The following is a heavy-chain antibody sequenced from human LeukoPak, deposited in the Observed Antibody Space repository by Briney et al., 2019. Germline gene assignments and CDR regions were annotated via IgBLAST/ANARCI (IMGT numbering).Heavy chain of an antibody. Sequence: ASVKVSCKASGGTFSSYAISWVRQAPGQGLEWMGRIIPILGIANYAQKFQGRVTITADKSTSTAYMELSSLRSEDTAVYYCARARIVATILSYYYGMDVWGQGTTVTVSS. D-gene: IGHD5-12*01. V-gene: IGHV1-69*04. CDR2: IIPILGIA. J-gene: IGHJ6*02. CDR1: GGTFSSYA. CDR3: ARARIVATILSYYYGMDV.